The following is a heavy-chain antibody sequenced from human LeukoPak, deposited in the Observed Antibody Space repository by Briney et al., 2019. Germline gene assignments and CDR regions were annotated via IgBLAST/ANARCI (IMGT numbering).Heavy chain of an antibody. D-gene: IGHD3-22*01. CDR1: GFTFSGSA. Sequence: PGGSLRLSCAASGFTFSGSAMHWVRQASGKGLEWVGRIRSKANSYATAYAASVKGRFTISRDDSKNTAYLQMNSLKTEDTAVYYCTRLSRIDSSGTPNDYWGQGTLVTVSS. J-gene: IGHJ4*02. CDR2: IRSKANSYAT. V-gene: IGHV3-73*01. CDR3: TRLSRIDSSGTPNDY.